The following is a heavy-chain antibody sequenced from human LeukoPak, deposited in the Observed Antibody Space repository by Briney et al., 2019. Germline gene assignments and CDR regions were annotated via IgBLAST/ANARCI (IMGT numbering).Heavy chain of an antibody. CDR1: EFSVGSNY. J-gene: IGHJ4*02. CDR2: IQYDGSNK. CDR3: ARGQFRLSDYDSSGFDY. Sequence: PGGSLRLSCAASEFSVGSNYMTWVRQAPGKGLEWVAFIQYDGSNKYYADSVKGRFTISRDNSKNTLYLQMISLRAEDTAVHYCARGQFRLSDYDSSGFDYWGQGTLVTVSS. D-gene: IGHD3-22*01. V-gene: IGHV3-30*02.